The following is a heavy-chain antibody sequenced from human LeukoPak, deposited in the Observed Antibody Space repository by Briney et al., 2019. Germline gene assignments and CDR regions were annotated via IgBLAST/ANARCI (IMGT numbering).Heavy chain of an antibody. D-gene: IGHD1-26*01. V-gene: IGHV3-21*01. CDR2: ISSSSSYI. J-gene: IGHJ4*02. Sequence: KTGGSLRLSCAASGFTFSSCSMNWVRQAPGKGLEWVSSISSSSSYIYYADSVKGRFTISRDNAKNSLYLQMNSLRAEDTAVYYCARLPSSWHSGSYHGFDYWGQGTLVTVSS. CDR3: ARLPSSWHSGSYHGFDY. CDR1: GFTFSSCS.